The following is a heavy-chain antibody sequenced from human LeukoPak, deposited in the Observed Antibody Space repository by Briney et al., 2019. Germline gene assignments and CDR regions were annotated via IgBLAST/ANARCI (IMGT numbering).Heavy chain of an antibody. CDR2: IYYTGST. J-gene: IGHJ4*02. CDR1: GGFISSSRYS. D-gene: IGHD1-14*01. Sequence: PSETLSLTCTVSGGFISSSRYSWGYIRQPPGKGLEWLGSIYYTGSTYYNPSLKSRVTVSVDTSKNQFSLKLNSVTAADTAVYYCVRHDLIGITGGNFDYWGQGTLVSVSS. CDR3: VRHDLIGITGGNFDY. V-gene: IGHV4-39*01.